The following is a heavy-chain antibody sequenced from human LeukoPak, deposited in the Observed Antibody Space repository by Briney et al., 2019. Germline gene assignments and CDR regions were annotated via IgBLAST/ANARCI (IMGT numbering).Heavy chain of an antibody. D-gene: IGHD3-10*01. J-gene: IGHJ3*02. Sequence: PGGSLRLSCAASGFTFSSYAMSWVRQAPGKGLEWVSAISGSGGSTYYADSVKGRFTISRDNSKNTLYLQMNSLRAEDTAVYYCVVPTYGSGSFDAFDIWGQGTMVTVSS. CDR3: VVPTYGSGSFDAFDI. CDR1: GFTFSSYA. V-gene: IGHV3-23*01. CDR2: ISGSGGST.